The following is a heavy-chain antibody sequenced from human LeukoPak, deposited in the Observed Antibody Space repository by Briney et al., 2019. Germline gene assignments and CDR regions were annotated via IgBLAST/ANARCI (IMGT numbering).Heavy chain of an antibody. D-gene: IGHD2-2*01. CDR3: ARGSYCSSTSCYGYGMDV. Sequence: SETLSLTCSVSGGSVSSYYWSWIRQSPGKGLEWIGYIHNSGRTNYNPSLKSRVTGFVDTSKNQVSLRLSSVTAADTAVYYCARGSYCSSTSCYGYGMDVWGQGTTVTVSS. CDR1: GGSVSSYY. CDR2: IHNSGRT. V-gene: IGHV4-4*08. J-gene: IGHJ6*02.